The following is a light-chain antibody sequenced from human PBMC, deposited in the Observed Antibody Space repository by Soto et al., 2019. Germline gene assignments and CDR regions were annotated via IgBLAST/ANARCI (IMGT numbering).Light chain of an antibody. CDR3: KQYGTSEII. J-gene: IGKJ5*01. CDR2: ETS. CDR1: PSLTNSF. V-gene: IGKV3-20*01. Sequence: EIVLTQSPDTLYLSPGERATLYCMASPSLTNSFIAWYQHKPGQAPRLLIYETSRRATGIADRFSGSGSGPDFTLTISRLEPEDFAVFFCKQYGTSEIIFGQGTRLEIK.